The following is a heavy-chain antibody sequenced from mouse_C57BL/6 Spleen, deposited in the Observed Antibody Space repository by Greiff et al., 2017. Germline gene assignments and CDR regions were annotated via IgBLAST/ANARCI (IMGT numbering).Heavy chain of an antibody. CDR3: ARQGYYPFAY. V-gene: IGHV5-6*01. CDR1: GFTFSSYG. D-gene: IGHD2-1*01. J-gene: IGHJ3*01. Sequence: EVMLVESGGDLVKPGGSLKLSCAASGFTFSSYGMSWVRQTPDKRLEWVATISSGGSYTYYPDSVKGRFTISRDNAKNTLYLQMSSLKSEDTAMYYCARQGYYPFAYWGQGTLVTVSA. CDR2: ISSGGSYT.